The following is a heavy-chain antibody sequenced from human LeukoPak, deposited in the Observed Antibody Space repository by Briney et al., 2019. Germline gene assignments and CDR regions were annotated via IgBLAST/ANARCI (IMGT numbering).Heavy chain of an antibody. V-gene: IGHV3-74*01. CDR1: GFTFSSYG. J-gene: IGHJ4*02. D-gene: IGHD1-26*01. CDR2: INPDGSSK. CDR3: ARADYRGNYLVY. Sequence: GGSLRLSCAASGFTFSSYGMHWVRQAPGKGLVWVSRINPDGSSKTYADSVKGRFTISRDNAKNTLYLQMNSLRAEDTAVYYCARADYRGNYLVYWGQGTLVTVSS.